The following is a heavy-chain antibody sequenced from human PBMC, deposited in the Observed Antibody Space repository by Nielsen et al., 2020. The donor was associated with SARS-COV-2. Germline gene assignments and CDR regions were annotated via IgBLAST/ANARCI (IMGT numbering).Heavy chain of an antibody. J-gene: IGHJ4*02. D-gene: IGHD5-12*01. V-gene: IGHV2-70*01. CDR3: ARTSATGYSDF. Sequence: SGPTLVKPTQTLTLTCSFSGFSLTTSKMCVSWIRQPPGKALEWLALIDWDDETLYSTSLKTRLTISKDTSKSRVVLTMTNMDPVDTATYYCARTSATGYSDFWGQGALVTVS. CDR1: GFSLTTSKMC. CDR2: IDWDDET.